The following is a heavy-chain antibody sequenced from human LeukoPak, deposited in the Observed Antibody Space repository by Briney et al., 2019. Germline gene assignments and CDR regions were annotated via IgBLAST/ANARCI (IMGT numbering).Heavy chain of an antibody. V-gene: IGHV4-34*01. CDR1: GGSFSGYY. Sequence: PSETLSLTCAVYGGSFSGYYWSWIRQPPGKGLEWIRGIYYSGSTYYNPSLKSRVTISVDTSENQFSLRLSSVTAADTAVYYCARGSLGREVSAFFKNWGQGILVTVSS. D-gene: IGHD5/OR15-5a*01. CDR3: ARGSLGREVSAFFKN. CDR2: IYYSGST. J-gene: IGHJ4*02.